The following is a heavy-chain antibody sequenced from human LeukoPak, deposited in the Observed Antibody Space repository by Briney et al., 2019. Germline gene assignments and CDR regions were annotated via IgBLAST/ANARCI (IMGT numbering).Heavy chain of an antibody. CDR1: GFTFSSYG. Sequence: GGTLRLSCAASGFTFSSYGMHWVRQAPGKGLERVAVISYDGSNKYYADSVKGRFTISRDNSKNTLYLQMNSLRAEDTAVYYCAKGQGRLLPYGMDVWGQGTTVTVSS. CDR2: ISYDGSNK. V-gene: IGHV3-30*18. J-gene: IGHJ6*02. D-gene: IGHD3-3*01. CDR3: AKGQGRLLPYGMDV.